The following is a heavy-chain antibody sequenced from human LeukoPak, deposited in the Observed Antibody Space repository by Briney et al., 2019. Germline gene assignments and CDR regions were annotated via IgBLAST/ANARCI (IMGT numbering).Heavy chain of an antibody. CDR1: GGSISSGDYY. D-gene: IGHD6-13*01. V-gene: IGHV4-30-4*08. CDR3: ARGTKIAAVN. Sequence: SETLSLTCTVSGGSISSGDYYWSWIRQPPGKGLEWIGYIYYSGSTYYNPSLKSRVTISVDTSKNPFSLKLSSVTAAATAVYYCARGTKIAAVNWGQGTLVTVSS. J-gene: IGHJ4*02. CDR2: IYYSGST.